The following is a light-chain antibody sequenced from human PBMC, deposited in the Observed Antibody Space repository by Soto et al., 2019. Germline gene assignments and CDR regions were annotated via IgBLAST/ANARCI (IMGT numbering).Light chain of an antibody. V-gene: IGLV2-11*01. CDR3: CSYAGRYTYV. J-gene: IGLJ1*01. CDR2: DVS. Sequence: SVLRPPGSRSPYPRATGSITCTGASRDVGGYNYVSWYQQHPGKAPKLMIYDVSKRPSGVPDRFSGSKSGNTASLTISGLQTEDEADYYCCSYAGRYTYVFGTGTRSPS. CDR1: SRDVGGYNY.